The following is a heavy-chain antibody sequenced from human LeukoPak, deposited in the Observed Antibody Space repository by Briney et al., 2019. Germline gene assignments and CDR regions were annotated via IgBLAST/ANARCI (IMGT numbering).Heavy chain of an antibody. V-gene: IGHV4-39*01. J-gene: IGHJ4*02. CDR2: IYYSGST. D-gene: IGHD3-3*01. Sequence: SETLSLTCTVSGGSISSSSYYWGWIRQPPGKGLEWIGSIYYSGSTYYNPSLKSRVTISVDTSKNQFSLKLSSVTAADTAVYYCARRTYYDFWSGYPPLPNYFDYCGQGTLVTVSS. CDR3: ARRTYYDFWSGYPPLPNYFDY. CDR1: GGSISSSSYY.